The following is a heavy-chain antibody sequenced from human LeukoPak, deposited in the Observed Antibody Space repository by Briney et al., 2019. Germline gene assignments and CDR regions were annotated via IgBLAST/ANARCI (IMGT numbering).Heavy chain of an antibody. Sequence: GGSLRLSCAASGFIFSNYGIHWVRQAPGKGLEGVAVISYDGSKEYYADSVKGRFTMSRDNSKNTVSLQMNSLRAEDTAIYYCAKALMDTSMVSVDYWGQGTLVTVSS. CDR1: GFIFSNYG. CDR2: ISYDGSKE. CDR3: AKALMDTSMVSVDY. D-gene: IGHD5-18*01. J-gene: IGHJ4*02. V-gene: IGHV3-30*18.